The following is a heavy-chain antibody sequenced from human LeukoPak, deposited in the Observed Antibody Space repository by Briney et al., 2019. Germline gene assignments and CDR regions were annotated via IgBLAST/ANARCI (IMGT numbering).Heavy chain of an antibody. CDR1: GGSISSSSYY. CDR3: ARDRRGSYFDY. Sequence: SETLSLTCTVSGGSISSSSYYWGWIRQPPGKGLEWIGRIYTSGSTNYNPSLKSRVTMSVDTSKNQFSLKLSSVTAADTAVYYCARDRRGSYFDYWGQGTLVTVSS. D-gene: IGHD1-26*01. V-gene: IGHV4-39*07. CDR2: IYTSGST. J-gene: IGHJ4*02.